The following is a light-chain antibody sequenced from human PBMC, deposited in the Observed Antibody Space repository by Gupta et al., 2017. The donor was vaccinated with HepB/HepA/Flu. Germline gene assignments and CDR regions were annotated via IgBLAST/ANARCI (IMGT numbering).Light chain of an antibody. Sequence: SYELLQPPSVSVSLGQMARITCSGEALPNKYAYWYQQKPGQFPVLVKYQDNAIPERFSGSNSGTIVTLTISGVQAEDEADYYCLSPDGSGNYRLFGGGTKLTVL. V-gene: IGLV3-16*01. CDR3: LSPDGSGNYRL. CDR1: ALPNKY. J-gene: IGLJ2*01. CDR2: QDN.